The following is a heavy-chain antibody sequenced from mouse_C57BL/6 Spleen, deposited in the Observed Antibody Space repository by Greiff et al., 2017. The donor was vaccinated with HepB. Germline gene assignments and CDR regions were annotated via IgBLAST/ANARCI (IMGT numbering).Heavy chain of an antibody. Sequence: QVQLQQSGPELVKPGASVKISCKASGYAFSSSWMNWVKQRPGKGLEWIGRIYPGDGDTNYNGKFKGKATLTADKSSSTAYMQLSSLTSEDSAVYFCARGGGNYGYWGQGTTLTVSS. CDR3: ARGGGNYGY. CDR1: GYAFSSSW. V-gene: IGHV1-82*01. J-gene: IGHJ2*01. CDR2: IYPGDGDT. D-gene: IGHD2-1*01.